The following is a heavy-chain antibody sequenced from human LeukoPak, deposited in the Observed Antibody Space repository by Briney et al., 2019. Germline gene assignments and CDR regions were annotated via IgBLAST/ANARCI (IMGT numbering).Heavy chain of an antibody. Sequence: GGSLRLSCAASGFTFSSYAMSWVRQAPGKGLEWVSVISGSGGSTYSADSVKGRFTISRDNSKNTLYLQMNSLRAEDTAVYFCAKDLAGSGSYSFDYWGQGTLVTVSS. J-gene: IGHJ4*02. CDR2: ISGSGGST. D-gene: IGHD1-26*01. CDR3: AKDLAGSGSYSFDY. CDR1: GFTFSSYA. V-gene: IGHV3-23*01.